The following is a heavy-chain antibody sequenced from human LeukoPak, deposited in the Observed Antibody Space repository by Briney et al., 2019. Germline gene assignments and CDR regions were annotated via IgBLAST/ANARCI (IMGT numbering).Heavy chain of an antibody. D-gene: IGHD3-10*01. J-gene: IGHJ4*02. V-gene: IGHV1-2*02. CDR1: GYTFTDYY. CDR2: INPDSGAT. CDR3: ARGGPRGGSGSYTPFVDY. Sequence: ASVKVSFKASGYTFTDYYSHWVRQAPGQGLEWMGWINPDSGATKFAHKFQGRVTVTRDTSITTTYMELTSLRSEDTAVYYYARGGPRGGSGSYTPFVDYWGQGTLVTVSS.